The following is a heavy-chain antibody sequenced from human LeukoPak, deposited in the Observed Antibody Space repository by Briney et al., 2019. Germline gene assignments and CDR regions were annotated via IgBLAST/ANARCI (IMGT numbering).Heavy chain of an antibody. CDR2: IHYSGSA. V-gene: IGHV4-59*01. J-gene: IGHJ4*02. Sequence: AETLSLTCTVSGGPIRTYQWSWIRQPPGKGLEWIGNIHYSGSANYNPSLKSRVIISVDTSKNQFSLKLSPVTAADTAVYYCASPRYSSSWYGYFDYWGQGTLVTVSS. D-gene: IGHD6-13*01. CDR1: GGPIRTYQ. CDR3: ASPRYSSSWYGYFDY.